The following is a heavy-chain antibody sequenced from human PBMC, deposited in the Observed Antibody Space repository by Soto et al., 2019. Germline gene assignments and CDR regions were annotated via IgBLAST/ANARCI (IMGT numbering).Heavy chain of an antibody. CDR1: GGSFSGYY. V-gene: IGHV4-34*01. Sequence: PSETLSLTCAVYGGSFSGYYWSWIRQPPGKGLEWIGEINHSGSTNYNPSLKSRVTISVDTSKNQFSLKLSSVTAADTAVYYCARVRYYDSSGQPRGAFDYWGQGTLVTVSS. D-gene: IGHD3-22*01. CDR2: INHSGST. J-gene: IGHJ4*02. CDR3: ARVRYYDSSGQPRGAFDY.